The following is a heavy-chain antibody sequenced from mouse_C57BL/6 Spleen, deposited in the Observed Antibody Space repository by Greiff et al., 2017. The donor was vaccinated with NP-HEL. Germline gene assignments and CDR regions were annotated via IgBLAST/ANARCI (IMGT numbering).Heavy chain of an antibody. V-gene: IGHV3-6*01. J-gene: IGHJ3*01. D-gene: IGHD1-1*01. CDR2: ISYDGSN. Sequence: ESGPGLVKPSQSLSLTCSVTGYSITSGYYWNWIRQFPGNKLEWMGYISYDGSNNYNPSLKNRISITRDTSKNQFFLKLNSVTTEDTATYYCARDDFIYYYGSSPAWFAYWGQGTLVTVSA. CDR1: GYSITSGYY. CDR3: ARDDFIYYYGSSPAWFAY.